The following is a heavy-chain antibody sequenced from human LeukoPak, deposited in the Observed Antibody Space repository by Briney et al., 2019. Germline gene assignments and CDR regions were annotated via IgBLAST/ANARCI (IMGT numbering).Heavy chain of an antibody. J-gene: IGHJ3*02. CDR1: GYTFTGYY. Sequence: GASVKVSCKASGYTFTGYYMHWVRQAAGQGLEWMGRINPNSGGTHYAQKFQGRVTMTRDTSIGTAYMELSRLRSGDTAVYYCARFVDTAMDAFDIWGQGPMVTVSS. D-gene: IGHD5-18*01. CDR3: ARFVDTAMDAFDI. CDR2: INPNSGGT. V-gene: IGHV1-2*06.